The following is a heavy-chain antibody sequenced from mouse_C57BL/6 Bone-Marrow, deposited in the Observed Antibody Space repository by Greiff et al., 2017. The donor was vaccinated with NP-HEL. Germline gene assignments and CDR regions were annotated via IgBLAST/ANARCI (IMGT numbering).Heavy chain of an antibody. CDR2: IWSDGST. CDR1: GFSLTSYG. V-gene: IGHV2-6-1*01. Sequence: VKLMESGPGLVAPSQSLSITCTVSGFSLTSYGVHWVRQPPGKGLEWLVVIWSDGSTTYNSALKSRLSISKDNSKSQVFLKRNSLQTDDTAMYYCARQGLWPWYFDVWGTGTTVTVSS. D-gene: IGHD1-1*02. J-gene: IGHJ1*03. CDR3: ARQGLWPWYFDV.